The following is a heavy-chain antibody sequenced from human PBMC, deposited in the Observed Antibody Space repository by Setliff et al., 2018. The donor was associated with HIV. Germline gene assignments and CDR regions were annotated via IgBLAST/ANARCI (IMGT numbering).Heavy chain of an antibody. Sequence: ASVKVSCKASGYTFTGYYVHWVRQAPGQGLEWMGGINPNNGGTNYAQKFQGRVTMTRDTSISTAYMELNRLRSDDTAVYYCARDDEMGTVTEHYYYGMGVWGQGTTVTVS. CDR2: INPNNGGT. CDR3: ARDDEMGTVTEHYYYGMGV. D-gene: IGHD4-4*01. J-gene: IGHJ6*02. V-gene: IGHV1-2*02. CDR1: GYTFTGYY.